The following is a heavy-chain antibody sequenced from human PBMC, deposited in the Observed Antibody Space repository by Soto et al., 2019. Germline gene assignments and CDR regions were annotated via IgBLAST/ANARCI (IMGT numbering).Heavy chain of an antibody. V-gene: IGHV3-23*01. Sequence: GGSLILSCAASGFTFSSYAMSWVRQAPGKGLEWVSAISGSGGSTYYADSVKGRFTISRDNSKNTLYLQMNSLRAEDTAVYYCAIPYYSGYYYGMDVWGQGTTVTVSS. CDR2: ISGSGGST. D-gene: IGHD3-10*01. CDR3: AIPYYSGYYYGMDV. J-gene: IGHJ6*02. CDR1: GFTFSSYA.